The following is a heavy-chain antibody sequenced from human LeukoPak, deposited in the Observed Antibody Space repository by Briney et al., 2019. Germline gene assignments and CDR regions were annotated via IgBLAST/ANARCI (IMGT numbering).Heavy chain of an antibody. CDR3: ARTDRFEY. Sequence: GGSLRLSCAASGFTLSGSWMHWLRQAPGKGPVWVSGLNIGGINTYYADSVKGRFIISRDNTKNTLYLQMNNLRAEGTAVYYCARTDRFEYWGQGTLVTVSS. J-gene: IGHJ4*02. V-gene: IGHV3-74*01. CDR2: LNIGGINT. CDR1: GFTLSGSW.